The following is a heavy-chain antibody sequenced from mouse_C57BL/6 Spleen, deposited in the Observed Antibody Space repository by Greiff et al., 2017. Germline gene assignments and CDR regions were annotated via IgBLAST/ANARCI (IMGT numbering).Heavy chain of an antibody. CDR3: ARFHGSSYFDY. D-gene: IGHD1-1*01. Sequence: VKLMESGPELVKPGASVKISCKASGYSFTSYYIHWVKQRPGQGLEWIGWIYPGSGNTKYNEKFKGKATLTADTSSSTAYMQLSSLTSEDSAVYYCARFHGSSYFDYWGQGTTLTVSS. CDR2: IYPGSGNT. V-gene: IGHV1-66*01. J-gene: IGHJ2*01. CDR1: GYSFTSYY.